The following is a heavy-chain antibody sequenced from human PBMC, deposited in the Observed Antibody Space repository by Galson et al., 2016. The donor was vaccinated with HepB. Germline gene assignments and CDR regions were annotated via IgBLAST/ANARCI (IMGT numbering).Heavy chain of an antibody. CDR2: IYWNDRT. Sequence: PALVKPTQTLTLTCTFSGFSLSTTGVGVGWIRQPPGKALEWLALIYWNDRTHYSPSLKNRVMVTQDTSKNQVVLTIMNMDPADTPTYHCAHTGGAAGKDFDSWGQGDSVTVSS. CDR1: GFSLSTTGVG. V-gene: IGHV2-5*01. CDR3: AHTGGAAGKDFDS. D-gene: IGHD6-13*01. J-gene: IGHJ4*03.